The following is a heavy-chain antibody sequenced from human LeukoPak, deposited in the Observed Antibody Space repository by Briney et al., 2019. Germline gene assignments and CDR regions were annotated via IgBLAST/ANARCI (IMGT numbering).Heavy chain of an antibody. CDR3: AGESFDI. Sequence: GGSLRLSCAASGFTFSSCALDWVRQAPGKGLEWVAVISKDGNSQNYADSVKGRFTISRDNSKNTLYLQMNSLRPEDTAVYYCAGESFDIWGQGTTVTVSS. CDR1: GFTFSSCA. V-gene: IGHV3-30*04. CDR2: ISKDGNSQ. J-gene: IGHJ3*02.